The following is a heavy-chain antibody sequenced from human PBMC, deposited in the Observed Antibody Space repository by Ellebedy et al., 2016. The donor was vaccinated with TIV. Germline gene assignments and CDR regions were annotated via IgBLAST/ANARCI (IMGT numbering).Heavy chain of an antibody. CDR3: ASGAVTERPDFAFKM. V-gene: IGHV1-24*01. J-gene: IGHJ3*02. D-gene: IGHD3-10*01. Sequence: AASVKVSCKVSGYTLTELSMHWLRQAPGKGLEWMGGFHPEDGKTIYPQKFQGRISMTKDPSTDTIYMELRSLRSADTALYYCASGAVTERPDFAFKMWGQGTMVTVSS. CDR2: FHPEDGKT. CDR1: GYTLTELS.